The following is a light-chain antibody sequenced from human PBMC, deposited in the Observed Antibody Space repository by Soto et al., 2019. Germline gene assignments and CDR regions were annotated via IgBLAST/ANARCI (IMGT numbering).Light chain of an antibody. CDR1: QDIRKY. V-gene: IGKV1-5*03. CDR3: QQYSDHWT. Sequence: DKRMTQSPSSLSAYIGDRVTITFQASQDIRKYLNWYQQKPGKAPNLLIYKASTLKSGVPSRFSGSGSGTEFTLTISSLQPDDVATYYCQQYSDHWTFGQGTKVDIK. J-gene: IGKJ1*01. CDR2: KAS.